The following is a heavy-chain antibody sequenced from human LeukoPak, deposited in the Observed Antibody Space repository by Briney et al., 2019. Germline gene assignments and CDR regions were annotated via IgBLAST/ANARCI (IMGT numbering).Heavy chain of an antibody. Sequence: GGPLEPSLAALGSTFGGYARSGFGRPPGKGRDWFSTIMVIGVTTYYADSVRGRFTISRDNSKNTLYLQMNSLRAEDTAVYYCAKVRIMITFGGVIDYNWFDPWGQGTLVTVSS. CDR3: AKVRIMITFGGVIDYNWFDP. CDR1: GSTFGGYA. CDR2: IMVIGVTT. J-gene: IGHJ5*02. V-gene: IGHV3-23*01. D-gene: IGHD3-16*02.